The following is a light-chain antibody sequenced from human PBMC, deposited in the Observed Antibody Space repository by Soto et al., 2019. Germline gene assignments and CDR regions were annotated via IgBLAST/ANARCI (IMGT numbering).Light chain of an antibody. CDR1: SSDVGGYNY. V-gene: IGLV2-14*03. J-gene: IGLJ2*01. Sequence: QSALTQPASVSGSPGQSITIYCTGTSSDVGGYNYVSWYQQHPGKAPKLMIYDVSNRPSGVSNRFSGSKSGNTASLTISGLQAEDEADYYCSSYTSSGTVVFGGGTQLTVL. CDR2: DVS. CDR3: SSYTSSGTVV.